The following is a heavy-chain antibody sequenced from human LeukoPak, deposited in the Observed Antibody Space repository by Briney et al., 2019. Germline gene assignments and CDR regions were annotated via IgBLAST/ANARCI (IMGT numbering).Heavy chain of an antibody. CDR2: IYHSGST. CDR1: GGSISSSNW. Sequence: SETLSLTCAVSGGSISSSNWWSWVRQPPGKGLEWIGEIYHSGSTNYNPSLKSRVTISVDKSKNQFSLKLSSVTAADTAVYYCARSTMVRGVKGYYYMDVWGKGTTVTVSS. V-gene: IGHV4-4*02. D-gene: IGHD3-10*01. J-gene: IGHJ6*03. CDR3: ARSTMVRGVKGYYYMDV.